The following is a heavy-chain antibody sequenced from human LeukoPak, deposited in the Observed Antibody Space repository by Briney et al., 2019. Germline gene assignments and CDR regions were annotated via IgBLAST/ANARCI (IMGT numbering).Heavy chain of an antibody. CDR1: GFTFSSYA. CDR2: ISGSGVST. Sequence: PGGSLRLSCAASGFTFSSYAMSWVRQAPGKGLEWVSAISGSGVSTYYADSVKGRFTISRDNSKNTLYLQMNSLRAEDTAVYYCAKYSYDSSGYLDYWGQGTLVTVSS. D-gene: IGHD3-22*01. V-gene: IGHV3-23*01. CDR3: AKYSYDSSGYLDY. J-gene: IGHJ4*02.